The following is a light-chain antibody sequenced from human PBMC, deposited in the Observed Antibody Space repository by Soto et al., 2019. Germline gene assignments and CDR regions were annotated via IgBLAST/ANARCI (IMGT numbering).Light chain of an antibody. CDR3: SSYTTSNTLV. Sequence: QSALTQPASVSGSPGQSITISCTGTSGDVGSYNYVSWYQQHPGKAPKLMIYDVSDRPSGVSNRFSGSKSGNTASLTISGLQAEDEANYYCSSYTTSNTLVFGGGTKVTVL. J-gene: IGLJ2*01. CDR1: SGDVGSYNY. V-gene: IGLV2-14*03. CDR2: DVS.